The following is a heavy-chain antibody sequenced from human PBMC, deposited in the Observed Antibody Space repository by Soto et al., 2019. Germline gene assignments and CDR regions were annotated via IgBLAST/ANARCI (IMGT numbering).Heavy chain of an antibody. V-gene: IGHV1-18*01. Sequence: RFQGRVTLTTDTSTTTAYVELRSLRSDDTAVYYCARENGRSGFDYWGQGTLVTVSS. J-gene: IGHJ4*02. CDR3: ARENGRSGFDY. D-gene: IGHD2-8*01.